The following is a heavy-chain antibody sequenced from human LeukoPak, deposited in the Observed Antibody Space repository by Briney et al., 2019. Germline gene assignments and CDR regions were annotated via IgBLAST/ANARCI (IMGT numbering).Heavy chain of an antibody. V-gene: IGHV4-59*08. Sequence: KPSETLSLTCTVSGGSISYYYWSWIPQPPGKGLEWFGYIYYSGSTNYNPSLKSRVTMSVDTSKNQFSLKLSSVTAADTAVYYCARHFAGTRGVYFDYWGQGTLVTVSS. J-gene: IGHJ4*02. D-gene: IGHD3-10*01. CDR1: GGSISYYY. CDR2: IYYSGST. CDR3: ARHFAGTRGVYFDY.